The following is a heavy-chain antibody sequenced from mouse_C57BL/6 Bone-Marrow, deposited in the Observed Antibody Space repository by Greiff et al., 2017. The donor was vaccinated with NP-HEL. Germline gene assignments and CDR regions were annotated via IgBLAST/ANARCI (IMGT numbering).Heavy chain of an antibody. CDR2: IFPRSGNP. Sequence: VQGVESGAELARPGASVKLSCKASGYTFTSYGISGVRQRTGRGLEWIGGIFPRSGNPYYNEKCKGKATLTADKSSSKAYMELRSLTSEDSAVYFCARYDYDAWFAYWGQGTLVTVSA. CDR1: GYTFTSYG. D-gene: IGHD2-4*01. V-gene: IGHV1-81*01. J-gene: IGHJ3*01. CDR3: ARYDYDAWFAY.